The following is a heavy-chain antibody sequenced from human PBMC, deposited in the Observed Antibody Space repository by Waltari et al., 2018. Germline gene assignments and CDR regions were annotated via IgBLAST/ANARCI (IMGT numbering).Heavy chain of an antibody. D-gene: IGHD1-20*01. CDR1: GYTFTSYA. CDR2: INAGNGNT. V-gene: IGHV1-3*01. Sequence: QVQLVQSGAEVKKPGASVKVSCKASGYTFTSYAMHWVRQAPGQRLEWMGWINAGNGNTKYSQKFQGRVTITRETAASTAYMELSSLRSEDTAVYYCARAITGTPGKFDYWGQGTLVTVSS. J-gene: IGHJ4*02. CDR3: ARAITGTPGKFDY.